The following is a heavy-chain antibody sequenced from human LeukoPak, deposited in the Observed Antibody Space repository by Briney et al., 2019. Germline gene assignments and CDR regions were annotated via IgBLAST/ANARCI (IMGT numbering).Heavy chain of an antibody. J-gene: IGHJ4*02. CDR3: VRVFDD. CDR2: ISYDGSNK. V-gene: IGHV3-30-3*01. CDR1: GFTFSSYA. Sequence: GGSLRLSCAASGFTFSSYAMYWVRQVPGKGLEWVAVISYDGSNKYYADSVKGRFTISRDNSKNTLYLQMNSLRAEDTAVYYCVRVFDDWGQGTMVTVSS.